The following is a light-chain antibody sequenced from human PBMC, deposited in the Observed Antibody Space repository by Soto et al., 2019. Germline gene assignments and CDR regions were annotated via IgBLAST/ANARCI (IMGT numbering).Light chain of an antibody. CDR3: QQYDSYSWT. Sequence: IHMTQSPSTLTASVGDRVTITCRASQSISSRLAWYQQKPGKVPKLLIYKASSLESGVPSRFSGSGSGTEFTLTISSLQPDDFATYYCQQYDSYSWTFGQGTKVEI. V-gene: IGKV1-5*03. CDR1: QSISSR. J-gene: IGKJ1*01. CDR2: KAS.